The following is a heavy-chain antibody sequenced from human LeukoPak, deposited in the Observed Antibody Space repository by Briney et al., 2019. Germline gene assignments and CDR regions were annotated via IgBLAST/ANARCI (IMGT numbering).Heavy chain of an antibody. CDR3: ARSYSSGPPHY. D-gene: IGHD6-19*01. CDR2: INHSGST. V-gene: IGHV4-34*01. J-gene: IGHJ4*02. CDR1: GGSFSGYY. Sequence: PSETLSLTCAVYGGSFSGYYWSWIRQPPGKGLEWIGEINHSGSTNYNPSLKSRVTISVDTSKNQFSLKLSSVSAADTAVYYCARSYSSGPPHYWGQGTLVTVSS.